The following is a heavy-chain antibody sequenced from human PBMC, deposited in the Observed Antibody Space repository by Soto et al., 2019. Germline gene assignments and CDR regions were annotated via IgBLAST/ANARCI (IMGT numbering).Heavy chain of an antibody. J-gene: IGHJ5*02. CDR2: IYYSGST. D-gene: IGHD3-3*01. CDR3: AGVYYDFGSGYYTNWLDP. V-gene: IGHV4-59*01. Sequence: SETLSLTCTVSGGSISSYYWSWIRQPPGKGLEWIGYIYYSGSTNYNPSLKSRVTISVDSSKNQFSLKLSSVTAADTAVYYCAGVYYDFGSGYYTNWLDPGGKETRVTVPS. CDR1: GGSISSYY.